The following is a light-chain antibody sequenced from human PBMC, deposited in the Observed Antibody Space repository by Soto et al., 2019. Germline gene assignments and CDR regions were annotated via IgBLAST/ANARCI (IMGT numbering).Light chain of an antibody. CDR2: GAS. CDR3: QQYGHSLWT. J-gene: IGKJ1*01. CDR1: QSVSSGH. Sequence: DIVLTQSPGTLSLSPLERASLSCMASQSVSSGHLAWYQQKPGQAPRLLIYGASSRATGIPDRFSGSGSGTDFTLTISRLEPEDYAVYYCQQYGHSLWTFGQGTKVDIK. V-gene: IGKV3-20*01.